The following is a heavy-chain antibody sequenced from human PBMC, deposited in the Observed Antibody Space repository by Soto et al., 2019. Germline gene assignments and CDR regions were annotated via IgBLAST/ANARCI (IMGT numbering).Heavy chain of an antibody. J-gene: IGHJ4*02. V-gene: IGHV3-15*07. CDR3: STLSAYSIDY. CDR2: IKSKTDGGTT. CDR1: GFSFSDAW. Sequence: GGSLRLSCAASGFSFSDAWMNWVRQTPGKGLEWVGRIKSKTDGGTTDYAAPVKGRFNISRDDSKNTVYLQMNSLKMEDTAVYYCSTLSAYSIDYWGQGTLVTVSS. D-gene: IGHD3-22*01.